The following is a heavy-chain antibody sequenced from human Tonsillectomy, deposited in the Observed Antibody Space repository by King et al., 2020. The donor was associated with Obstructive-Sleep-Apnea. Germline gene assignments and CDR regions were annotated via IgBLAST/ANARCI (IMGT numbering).Heavy chain of an antibody. CDR1: GYSFTSYW. CDR2: IDPSDSYT. V-gene: IGHV5-10-1*01. CDR3: ARQGVDCGGDCLYYFDY. Sequence: QLVQSGAEVKKPGESLRISCKGSGYSFTSYWISWVRQMPGKGLEWMGRIDPSDSYTNYSPSFQGHVTNSAAKSISTAYLQWGSLKASDTAMYYCARQGVDCGGDCLYYFDYWGQGTLVTVSS. J-gene: IGHJ4*02. D-gene: IGHD2-21*02.